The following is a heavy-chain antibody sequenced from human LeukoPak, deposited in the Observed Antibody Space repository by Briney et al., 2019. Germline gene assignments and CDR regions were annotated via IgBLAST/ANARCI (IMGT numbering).Heavy chain of an antibody. V-gene: IGHV3-30-3*01. CDR1: GFTFSSYA. CDR3: ARKIWPRQLADVFIL. CDR2: ISYDGSNK. Sequence: TGGSLRLSCAASGFTFSSYAMHWVRQAPGKGLEWVAVISYDGSNKYYADSVKGRFTISRDNSKNTLYLQMNSLSDEDTAVYYCARKIWPRQLADVFILWGEGKMVPVSS. J-gene: IGHJ3*01. D-gene: IGHD1-1*01.